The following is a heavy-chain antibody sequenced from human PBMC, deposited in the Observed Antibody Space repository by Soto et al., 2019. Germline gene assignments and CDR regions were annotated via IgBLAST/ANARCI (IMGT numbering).Heavy chain of an antibody. Sequence: QPGGSLRLSCAASGFTFSSYTMSWVRQAPGKGLEWVSAIVAGSGNTYYVDAVKGRFTISRDNAKNSLYLQMNSLRAEDTAVYYCASPYLYYYYMDVWGKGTTVTVSS. V-gene: IGHV3-23*01. J-gene: IGHJ6*03. CDR2: IVAGSGNT. CDR3: ASPYLYYYYMDV. D-gene: IGHD3-16*01. CDR1: GFTFSSYT.